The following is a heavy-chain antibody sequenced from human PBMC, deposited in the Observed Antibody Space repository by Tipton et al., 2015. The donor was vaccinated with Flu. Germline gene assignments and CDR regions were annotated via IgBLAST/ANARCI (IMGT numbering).Heavy chain of an antibody. CDR2: ILGNGNT. Sequence: TLSLTCTVSGASLSGGGYYWSWIRQYPGKGLEWIGHILGNGNTFYKPSLKSRFTLSLDTSKTQFSLNVTSVTAADTAVYYCATLAITALYDFDYWAREHWSPSPQ. V-gene: IGHV4-31*03. CDR3: ATLAITALYDFDY. J-gene: IGHJ4*02. CDR1: GASLSGGGYY. D-gene: IGHD1-20*01.